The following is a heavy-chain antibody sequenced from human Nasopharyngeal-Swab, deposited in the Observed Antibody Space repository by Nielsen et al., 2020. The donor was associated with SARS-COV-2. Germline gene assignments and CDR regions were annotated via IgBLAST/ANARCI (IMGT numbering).Heavy chain of an antibody. CDR2: ISYDGSNK. D-gene: IGHD2-2*01. CDR1: GFTFSSYA. Sequence: GESLKISCAASGFTFSSYAMHWVRQAPGKGLEWVAVISYDGSNKYYADSVKGRFTISRDNAKSSLYLQLNSLRAEDTAVYYCARDGVAPGIYFDYWGQGTLVTVSS. J-gene: IGHJ4*02. CDR3: ARDGVAPGIYFDY. V-gene: IGHV3-30*04.